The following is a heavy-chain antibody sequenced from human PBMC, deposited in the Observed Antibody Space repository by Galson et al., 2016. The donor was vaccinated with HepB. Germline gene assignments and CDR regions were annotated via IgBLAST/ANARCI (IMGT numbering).Heavy chain of an antibody. V-gene: IGHV3-30*18. CDR1: GFTFSRYG. Sequence: SLRLSCAASGFTFSRYGMHWVRQAPGRGLEWVAVISYDGSSKYYADSVKGRFTISRDNSKNTLYLHMNSLSAEDTAVCFCAKDRGGPDYGDHRGTYYNYGMDVWGKGTTVTVSS. D-gene: IGHD4-17*01. CDR3: AKDRGGPDYGDHRGTYYNYGMDV. CDR2: ISYDGSSK. J-gene: IGHJ6*04.